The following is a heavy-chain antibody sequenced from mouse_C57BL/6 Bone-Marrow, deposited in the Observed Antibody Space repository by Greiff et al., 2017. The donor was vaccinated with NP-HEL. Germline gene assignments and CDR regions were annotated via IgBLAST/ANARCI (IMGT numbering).Heavy chain of an antibody. CDR2: ISYDGSN. V-gene: IGHV3-6*01. J-gene: IGHJ3*01. Sequence: EVQLVESGPGLVKPSQSLSLTCSVTGYSITSCYYWNWIRQFPGNKLEWMGYISYDGSNNYNPSLKNRISITRDTSKNQFFLKLNSVTTEDTATYYCARGDYGFAYWGQGTLVTVSA. D-gene: IGHD1-1*01. CDR1: GYSITSCYY. CDR3: ARGDYGFAY.